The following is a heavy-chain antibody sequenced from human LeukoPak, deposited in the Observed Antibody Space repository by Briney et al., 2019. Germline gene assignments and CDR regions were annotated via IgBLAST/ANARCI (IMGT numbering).Heavy chain of an antibody. CDR1: GFTFDDYA. J-gene: IGHJ4*02. CDR2: ISWNSGSI. Sequence: GRSLRLSCAASGFTFDDYAMHWVRQAPGKGLEWVSGISWNSGSIGYADSVKGRFTISRDNAKNSLYLQMNSLRAEDTALYYCAKDKNLSGWLDYWGQGTLVTVSS. CDR3: AKDKNLSGWLDY. D-gene: IGHD6-19*01. V-gene: IGHV3-9*01.